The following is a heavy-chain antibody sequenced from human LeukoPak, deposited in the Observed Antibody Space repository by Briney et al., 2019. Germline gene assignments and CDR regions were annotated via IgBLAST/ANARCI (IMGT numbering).Heavy chain of an antibody. CDR3: AKGASYYGSGSYFDY. CDR2: IKQDGSET. D-gene: IGHD3-10*01. V-gene: IGHV3-7*03. Sequence: GGSLRLSCATSGFIFSNYWMSWVRQAPGKGLEWVANIKQDGSETYYVDSVKGRFTISRDDAKNSLYLQMNSLRAEDTAVYYCAKGASYYGSGSYFDYWGQGTLVTVSS. J-gene: IGHJ4*02. CDR1: GFIFSNYW.